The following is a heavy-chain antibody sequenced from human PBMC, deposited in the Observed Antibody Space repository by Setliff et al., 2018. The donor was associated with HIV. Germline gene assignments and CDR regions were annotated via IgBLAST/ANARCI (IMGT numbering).Heavy chain of an antibody. CDR3: ASPSFWGSGARNLDAFDM. J-gene: IGHJ3*02. CDR1: GYNFTGYH. D-gene: IGHD7-27*01. V-gene: IGHV1-2*02. CDR2: DTPDNVVL. Sequence: ASVKVSCKASGYNFTGYHIHWVRQAPGQGLEWMGWDTPDNVVLKSAQKFQGRVTMTRDTSINTAYMELSSLKSDDTAVYYCASPSFWGSGARNLDAFDMWGQGTLVTVSS.